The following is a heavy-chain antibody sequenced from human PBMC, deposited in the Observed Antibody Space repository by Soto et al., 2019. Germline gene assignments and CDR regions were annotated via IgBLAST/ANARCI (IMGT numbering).Heavy chain of an antibody. Sequence: SETLSLTCTVSGGSISSYYWSWIRQPPGKGLEWIGYIYYSGSTNYNPSLKSRATISVDTSKNQVSLRLRSVTAEDTAIYYCGRIIAATAVDSWGQGTLVTAPQ. J-gene: IGHJ4*02. CDR3: GRIIAATAVDS. V-gene: IGHV4-59*08. CDR1: GGSISSYY. D-gene: IGHD6-6*01. CDR2: IYYSGST.